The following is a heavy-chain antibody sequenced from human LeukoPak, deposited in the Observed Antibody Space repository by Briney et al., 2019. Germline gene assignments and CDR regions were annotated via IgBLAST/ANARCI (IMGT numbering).Heavy chain of an antibody. D-gene: IGHD3-9*01. CDR2: ISGSGGST. V-gene: IGHV3-23*01. CDR3: AKERRYFDWLLSSSALDY. Sequence: GGSLRLSCAASGFTFSSYAMSWVRQAPGKGREWVLSISGSGGSTYYADSVKGRFTISRDNSKNTLYLQMNSLRAEDMAVYYCAKERRYFDWLLSSSALDYWGQGTLVTVSS. J-gene: IGHJ4*02. CDR1: GFTFSSYA.